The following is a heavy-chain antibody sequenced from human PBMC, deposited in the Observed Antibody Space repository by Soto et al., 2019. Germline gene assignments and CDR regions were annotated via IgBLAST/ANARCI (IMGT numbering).Heavy chain of an antibody. CDR1: GYTFTSYG. J-gene: IGHJ3*02. V-gene: IGHV1-69*13. CDR3: ARAVGRALVPAAMSDAYDI. CDR2: IIPIFGTA. D-gene: IGHD2-2*01. Sequence: GASVKVSCTASGYTFTSYGIIWVRQAPGQGLEWMGGIIPIFGTANYAQKFQGRVTITADESTSTAYMELSSLRSEDTAVYSCARAVGRALVPAAMSDAYDIWGQGTMVTVSS.